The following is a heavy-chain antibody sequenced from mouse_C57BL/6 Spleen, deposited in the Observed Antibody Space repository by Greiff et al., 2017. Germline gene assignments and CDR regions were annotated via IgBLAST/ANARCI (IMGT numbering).Heavy chain of an antibody. J-gene: IGHJ2*01. Sequence: EVKLMESGPGLVKPSQSLSLTCSVTGYSITSGYYWNWIRQFPGNKLEWMGYISYDGSNNYNPSLKNRISITRDTSKNQFFLKLNSVTTEDTATYYCAREGTAQTYFDYWGQGTTLTVSS. CDR3: AREGTAQTYFDY. D-gene: IGHD3-2*02. CDR1: GYSITSGYY. V-gene: IGHV3-6*01. CDR2: ISYDGSN.